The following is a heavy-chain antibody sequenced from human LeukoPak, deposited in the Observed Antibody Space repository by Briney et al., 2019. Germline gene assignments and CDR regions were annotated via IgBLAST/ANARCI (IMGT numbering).Heavy chain of an antibody. J-gene: IGHJ5*02. Sequence: PGESLKISCKGSGYSFTSYWIGWVRQMPGKGLGWMGIIYPGDSDTRYSSSFQGQVTISADKSISTAYLQWSSLKASDTAMYYCARLARYCSSTSCYRDWFDPWGQGTLVTVSS. CDR3: ARLARYCSSTSCYRDWFDP. CDR1: GYSFTSYW. D-gene: IGHD2-2*01. CDR2: IYPGDSDT. V-gene: IGHV5-51*01.